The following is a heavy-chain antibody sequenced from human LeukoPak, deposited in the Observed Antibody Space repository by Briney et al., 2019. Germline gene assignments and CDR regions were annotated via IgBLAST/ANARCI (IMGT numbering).Heavy chain of an antibody. J-gene: IGHJ4*02. D-gene: IGHD3-16*01. V-gene: IGHV3-74*01. CDR3: ARGDDESLDH. Sequence: PGRSLRLSCAASGFVFSSYWMHWVRQVPGRWLVWVSRIYTDGSYTNYADSVKCRFTISRDNAKITLSLHMNRLSDEDMGVYYCARGDDESLDHWGQGTLVTVSS. CDR2: IYTDGSYT. CDR1: GFVFSSYW.